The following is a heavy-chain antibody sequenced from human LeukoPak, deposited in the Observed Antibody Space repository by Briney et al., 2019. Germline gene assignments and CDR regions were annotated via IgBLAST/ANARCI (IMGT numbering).Heavy chain of an antibody. D-gene: IGHD6-19*01. V-gene: IGHV1-69*13. CDR2: IIPIFGTA. Sequence: GASVKVSCKASGGTFSSYAISWVRQAPGQGLEWMGGIIPIFGTANYAQKFQGRVTITADESTSTAYMELSSLRSEDTAVYYCARVSDERFSSGWHDYWGQGTLVTVSS. CDR3: ARVSDERFSSGWHDY. J-gene: IGHJ4*02. CDR1: GGTFSSYA.